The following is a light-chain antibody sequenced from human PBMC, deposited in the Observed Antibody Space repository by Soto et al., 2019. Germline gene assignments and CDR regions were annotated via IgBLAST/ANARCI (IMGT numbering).Light chain of an antibody. CDR1: QSISGW. J-gene: IGKJ1*01. Sequence: DIQMTQSPSTLSASVGERVTIACRASQSISGWLAWYQQKPGKAPELLIYDASTLESGVPSRFSGSGSGTEFTLTISSLQPDDFATYYCQQYKSYSGTFGQGTKVEIK. V-gene: IGKV1-5*01. CDR2: DAS. CDR3: QQYKSYSGT.